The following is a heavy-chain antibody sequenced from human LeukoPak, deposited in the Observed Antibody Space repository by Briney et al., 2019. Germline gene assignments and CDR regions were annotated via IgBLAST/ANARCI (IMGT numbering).Heavy chain of an antibody. V-gene: IGHV3-23*01. CDR2: ISGSGGST. J-gene: IGHJ4*02. CDR3: ARDLDGGNSFDY. D-gene: IGHD4-23*01. CDR1: GFTFSSYA. Sequence: GGSLRLSCAASGFTFSSYAMSWVRKAPGKGLEWVSAISGSGGSTYYADSVKGRFTISRDNSKNTLYLQMNSLRAEDTAVYYCARDLDGGNSFDYWGQGTLVTVSS.